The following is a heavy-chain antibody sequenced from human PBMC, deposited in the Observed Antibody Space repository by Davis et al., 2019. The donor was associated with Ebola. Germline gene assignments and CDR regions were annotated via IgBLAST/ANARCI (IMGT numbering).Heavy chain of an antibody. J-gene: IGHJ5*02. CDR2: INHSGST. CDR3: VRVAYGTRFDP. V-gene: IGHV4-34*01. Sequence: PSETLSLTCAVYGGSFSGYYWSWIRQPPGKGLEWIGEINHSGSTNYNPSLKSRVTISVDRSKNQFSLKLSSVTAADTAVYYCVRVAYGTRFDPWGQGTLVTVSS. D-gene: IGHD4-17*01. CDR1: GGSFSGYY.